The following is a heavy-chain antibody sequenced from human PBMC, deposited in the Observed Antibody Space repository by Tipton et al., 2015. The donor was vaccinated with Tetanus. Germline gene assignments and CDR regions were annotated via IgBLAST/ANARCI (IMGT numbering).Heavy chain of an antibody. D-gene: IGHD2-8*01. CDR2: IYPGDSDT. V-gene: IGHV5-51*01. J-gene: IGHJ4*02. CDR3: ARAHCTDGVCNFDF. CDR1: GYIFNNYW. Sequence: QLVQSGGEVKKPGESLKISCKGSGYIFNNYWIGWVRQKPGKGPEWMGIIYPGDSDTRYSPSFQGQVTISVDKSINTAYLQGSSLRASDSSIFYCARAHCTDGVCNFDFWGQGALVTVAS.